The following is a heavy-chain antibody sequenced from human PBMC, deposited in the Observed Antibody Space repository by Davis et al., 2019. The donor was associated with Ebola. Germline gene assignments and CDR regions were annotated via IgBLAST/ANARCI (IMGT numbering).Heavy chain of an antibody. CDR3: ARDLRYDSSGYDYYFYMDV. CDR1: GGSISRGGSY. J-gene: IGHJ6*03. D-gene: IGHD3-22*01. V-gene: IGHV4-31*03. CDR2: IYYSGST. Sequence: PSETLSLTCTVPGGSISRGGSYWTWIRQQPGKGLEWIGYIYYSGSTYYKPSLKSRVTISLDTSKNQFSLNLYSVTAADTAVYYCARDLRYDSSGYDYYFYMDVWGKGTTVTVSS.